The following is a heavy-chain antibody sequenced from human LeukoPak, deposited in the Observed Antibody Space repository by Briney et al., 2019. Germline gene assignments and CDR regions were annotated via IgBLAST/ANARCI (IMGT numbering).Heavy chain of an antibody. J-gene: IGHJ3*02. Sequence: PGGSLRLSCAASGFTFSSYAMHWVRQAPGKGLEWVAVISYDGSNKYYADSVKGRFTISRDNSKNTLYLQMNSLRAEDTAVYYCARDNPSAAAGAFDIWGQGTMVTVSS. CDR1: GFTFSSYA. CDR2: ISYDGSNK. V-gene: IGHV3-30-3*01. CDR3: ARDNPSAAAGAFDI. D-gene: IGHD6-13*01.